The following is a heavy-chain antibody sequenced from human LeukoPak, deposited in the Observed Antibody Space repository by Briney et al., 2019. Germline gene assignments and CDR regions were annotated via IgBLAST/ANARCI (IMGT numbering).Heavy chain of an antibody. J-gene: IGHJ6*03. CDR1: GGSFSGYY. D-gene: IGHD1-26*01. CDR2: INHSGST. Sequence: SETLSLTCAVYGGSFSGYYWSWIRQPPGKGLEWIGEINHSGSTNYNPSLKSRVTISVDTSKNQFSLKLSSVTAADTAVYYCARHIRPAHLGRYSWFPYYYYMDVWGKGTTVTISS. V-gene: IGHV4-34*01. CDR3: ARHIRPAHLGRYSWFPYYYYMDV.